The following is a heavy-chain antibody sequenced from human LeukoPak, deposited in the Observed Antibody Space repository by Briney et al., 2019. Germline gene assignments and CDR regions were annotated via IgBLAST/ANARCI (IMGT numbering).Heavy chain of an antibody. D-gene: IGHD4-23*01. J-gene: IGHJ4*02. V-gene: IGHV1-8*01. CDR1: GYTFRDYE. Sequence: ASVRVSCKTSGYTFRDYEINWVRQAPGLGLEWVAWIHANSGKAGSAQKFQGRVTLTRDTSTETAFMELSGLTSDDSATYFCARGHYGGNRYFDNWGQGTLVTASS. CDR2: IHANSGKA. CDR3: ARGHYGGNRYFDN.